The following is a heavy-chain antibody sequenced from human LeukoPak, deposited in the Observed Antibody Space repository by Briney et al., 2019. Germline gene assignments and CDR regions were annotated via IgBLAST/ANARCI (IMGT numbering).Heavy chain of an antibody. CDR2: INPSGGST. CDR1: GYTFTSYY. J-gene: IGHJ6*03. D-gene: IGHD3-22*01. V-gene: IGHV1-46*01. CDR3: ARDQYDSSGYYYMDV. Sequence: GASVKVSCKASGYTFTSYYMHWVRQAPGQGLEWMGIINPSGGSTSYAQKFQGRVTMTRDMSTGTVYMELSSLRSEDTAVYYCARDQYDSSGYYYMDVWGKGTTVTVSS.